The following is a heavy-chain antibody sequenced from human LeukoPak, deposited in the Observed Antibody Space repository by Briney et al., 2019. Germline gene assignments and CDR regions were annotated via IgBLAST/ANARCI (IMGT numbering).Heavy chain of an antibody. J-gene: IGHJ4*02. CDR1: GYTFTSYG. Sequence: GASVKVSCKASGYTFTSYGISWVRQAPGQGPEWMGWISAYNGNTNYAQKLQGRVTMTTDTSTSTAYMELRSLRSDDTAVYYCARDFNRESGYYYDSSGYYPNFDYWGQGTLVTVSS. CDR2: ISAYNGNT. CDR3: ARDFNRESGYYYDSSGYYPNFDY. V-gene: IGHV1-18*01. D-gene: IGHD3-22*01.